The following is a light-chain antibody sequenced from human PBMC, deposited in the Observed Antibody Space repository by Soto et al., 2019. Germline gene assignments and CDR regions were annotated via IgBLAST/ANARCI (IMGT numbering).Light chain of an antibody. CDR2: DAS. Sequence: IQMTQSPSTLSASVGDRVTITCRASQSISSWLAWYQQKPGKAPKLLIYDASSLESGVPSRFSGSGSDTEFTLTINNLQPDDFATYHCQQYNRYSLTFGGGTKVEIK. V-gene: IGKV1-5*01. CDR3: QQYNRYSLT. CDR1: QSISSW. J-gene: IGKJ4*01.